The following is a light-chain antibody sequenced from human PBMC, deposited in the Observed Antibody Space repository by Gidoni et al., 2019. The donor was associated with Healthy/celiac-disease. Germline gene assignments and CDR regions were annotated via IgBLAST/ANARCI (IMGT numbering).Light chain of an antibody. V-gene: IGKV3-20*01. CDR1: QSVSSSY. J-gene: IGKJ1*01. Sequence: DIVLTQSPGTLSLSPGERATLSCRASQSVSSSYLAWYQQKPGQAPRLLIYGASSRATGIPDRWSGSGAGTEYTITISRLEHEEVVVYYCQQQGSSLPWTFGQGTKVEIK. CDR2: GAS. CDR3: QQQGSSLPWT.